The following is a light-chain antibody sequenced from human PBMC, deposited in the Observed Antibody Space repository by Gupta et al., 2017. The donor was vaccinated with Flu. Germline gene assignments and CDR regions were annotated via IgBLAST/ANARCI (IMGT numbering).Light chain of an antibody. CDR3: MQGAHWPWA. V-gene: IGKV2-30*01. Sequence: DVVMTQSPLSLPVTLGQPSSTSCRSSQSLVYSYGSTILHWLQQRPGQSPRRLIYLVSHRESGVPDKFSGSGSGTEFKLKISRVEAEDVGVYFCMQGAHWPWAFGQGTKVEIK. J-gene: IGKJ1*01. CDR2: LVS. CDR1: QSLVYSYGSTI.